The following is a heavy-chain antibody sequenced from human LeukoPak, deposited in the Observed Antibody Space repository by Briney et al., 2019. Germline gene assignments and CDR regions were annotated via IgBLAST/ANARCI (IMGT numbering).Heavy chain of an antibody. J-gene: IGHJ4*02. D-gene: IGHD1-26*01. CDR1: GFTFSSYG. CDR3: AKDRGSYLDY. Sequence: GSLRLSCAASGFTFSSYGMHWVRQAPGKGLEWVAVISYDGSNKYYADSVKGRFTISRDNSKNTLYLQMNSLRAEDTAVYYCAKDRGSYLDYWGQGTLVTVSS. V-gene: IGHV3-30*18. CDR2: ISYDGSNK.